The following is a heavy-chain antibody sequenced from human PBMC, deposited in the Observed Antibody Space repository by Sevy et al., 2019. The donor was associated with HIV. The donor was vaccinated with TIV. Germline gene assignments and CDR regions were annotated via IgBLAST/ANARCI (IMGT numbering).Heavy chain of an antibody. Sequence: SCAASGFTFSSYAMHWVRQAPGKGLEWVAVISYDGSNKYYADSVKGRFTISRDNSKNTLYLQMNSLRAEDTAVYYCARVEAAAGTGDYYYYGMDVWGQGTTVTVSS. CDR3: ARVEAAAGTGDYYYYGMDV. D-gene: IGHD6-13*01. V-gene: IGHV3-30-3*01. CDR1: GFTFSSYA. J-gene: IGHJ6*02. CDR2: ISYDGSNK.